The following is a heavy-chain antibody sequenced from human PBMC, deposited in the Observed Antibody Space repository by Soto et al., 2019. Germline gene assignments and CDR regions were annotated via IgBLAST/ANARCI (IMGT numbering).Heavy chain of an antibody. CDR1: AGSITNSGNY. D-gene: IGHD1-1*01. J-gene: IGHJ4*02. Sequence: ETRPVTCNVSAGSITNSGNYWGWLRQPTGKGLEWIGSISYSGSTYYSPSLKSRVTISVDTSKNQFSLNLTSVTAADTAVYFCARQVVCRTRYLPYYFDFWGQGTLVTGSS. CDR2: ISYSGST. V-gene: IGHV4-39*01. CDR3: ARQVVCRTRYLPYYFDF.